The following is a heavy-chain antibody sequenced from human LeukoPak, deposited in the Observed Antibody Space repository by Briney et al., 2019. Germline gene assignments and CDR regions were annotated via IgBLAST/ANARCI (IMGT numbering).Heavy chain of an antibody. CDR1: GFTFSSYA. D-gene: IGHD3-10*01. CDR2: ISYDGSNK. CDR3: ARGFRV. V-gene: IGHV3-30-3*01. J-gene: IGHJ4*02. Sequence: PGGSLRLSCAASGFTFSSYAMHWVRQAPGKGLEWVAVISYDGSNKYYADSVKGRFTISRDNSKNTLYLQMNGLRAEDTAVYYCARGFRVWGQGTLVTVSS.